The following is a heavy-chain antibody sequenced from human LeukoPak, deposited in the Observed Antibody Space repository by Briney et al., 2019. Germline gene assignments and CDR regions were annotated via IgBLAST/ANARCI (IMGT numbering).Heavy chain of an antibody. V-gene: IGHV3-7*01. CDR2: IKQDGSEK. Sequence: GGSLRLSCAASGFTFDDYGMSWVRQAPGKGLEWVANIKQDGSEKYYVDSVKGRFTISRDNAKKSLYLLMNNLTAEDTAVYYCALRVDYWGQGTLVTVSS. D-gene: IGHD3-16*01. CDR1: GFTFDDYG. J-gene: IGHJ4*02. CDR3: ALRVDY.